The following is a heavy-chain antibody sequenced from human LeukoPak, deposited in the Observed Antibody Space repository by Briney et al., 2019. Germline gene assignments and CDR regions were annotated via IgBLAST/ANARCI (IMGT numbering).Heavy chain of an antibody. CDR1: GGSISSYY. Sequence: SETLSLTCTVSGGSISSYYWSWIRQPPGKGLEWIGYIYYSGGTNYNPSLKSRVTISVDTSKNQFSLKLSSVTAADTAVYYCARELGYYDSSGSWGQGTLVTVSS. J-gene: IGHJ4*02. D-gene: IGHD3-22*01. V-gene: IGHV4-59*01. CDR2: IYYSGGT. CDR3: ARELGYYDSSGS.